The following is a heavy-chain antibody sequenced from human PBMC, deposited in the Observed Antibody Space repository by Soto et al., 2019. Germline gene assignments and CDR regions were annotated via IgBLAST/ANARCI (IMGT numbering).Heavy chain of an antibody. CDR2: IYHSGST. CDR1: SGSISGSNW. J-gene: IGHJ6*03. V-gene: IGHV4-4*02. D-gene: IGHD3-10*01. CDR3: ARERYYYGSGSINYMDV. Sequence: PSETLSLTCAVSSGSISGSNWWSWVRQPPGKGLEWIGEIYHSGSTNYNPSLKSRVTISVDKSKNQFSLKLSSVTAADTAVYYCARERYYYGSGSINYMDVWGKGTTVTVSS.